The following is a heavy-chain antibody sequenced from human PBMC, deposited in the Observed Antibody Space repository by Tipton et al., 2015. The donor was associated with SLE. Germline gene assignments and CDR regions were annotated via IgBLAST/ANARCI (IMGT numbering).Heavy chain of an antibody. V-gene: IGHV4-39*07. CDR2: IYYSGRT. J-gene: IGHJ2*01. Sequence: TLSLTCTVSGSSISSSSYYWGWIRQPPGMGLDWIGRIYYSGRTYYNPSLKSRVTISVDTSKNQFSLKLSSVTAADTAVYYCARRPGYSSSWYDWYFDLWGRGTLVTVSS. CDR3: ARRPGYSSSWYDWYFDL. D-gene: IGHD6-13*01. CDR1: GSSISSSSYY.